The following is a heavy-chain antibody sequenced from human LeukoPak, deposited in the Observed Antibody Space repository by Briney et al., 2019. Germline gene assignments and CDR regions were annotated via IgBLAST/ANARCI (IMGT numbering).Heavy chain of an antibody. J-gene: IGHJ4*02. CDR1: GFTFSSYA. D-gene: IGHD3-22*01. V-gene: IGHV3-23*01. CDR3: AKGSYYDSSGSFYFDY. Sequence: PGGSLRLSCAASGFTFSSYAMSWVRQAPGKGLEWVSGISGSGDNTYYADPVKGRFTISRDNSKNTLYVQVNSLGTEDTAAYYCAKGSYYDSSGSFYFDYWGQETLVTVSS. CDR2: ISGSGDNT.